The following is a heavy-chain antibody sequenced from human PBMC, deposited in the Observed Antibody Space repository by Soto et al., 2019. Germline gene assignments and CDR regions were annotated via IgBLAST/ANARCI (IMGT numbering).Heavy chain of an antibody. D-gene: IGHD3-3*01. CDR2: IPYDGSNK. CDR3: AKASIDSWSGYPTSYMDV. V-gene: IGHV3-30*18. J-gene: IGHJ6*02. CDR1: GFTFSSYG. Sequence: PGGSLRLSCAASGFTFSSYGMHWVRQAPGKGLEWVAVIPYDGSNKYYADSVKGRFTISRDNSKNTLYLQMNSLRAEDTAVYYCAKASIDSWSGYPTSYMDVWGQGTTVTVSS.